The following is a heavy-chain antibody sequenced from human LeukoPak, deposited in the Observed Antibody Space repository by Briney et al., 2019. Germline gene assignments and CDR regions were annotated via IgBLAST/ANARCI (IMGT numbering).Heavy chain of an antibody. V-gene: IGHV5-51*01. CDR3: ASYHYDSSGYYPPAEYFQH. CDR1: GYSSTSYW. Sequence: GESLKISCKGSGYSSTSYWIGWVRQMPGKGLEWMGIIYPGDSDTRYSPSFQGQVTISADKSISTAYLQWSSLKASDTAMYYCASYHYDSSGYYPPAEYFQHWGQGTQVTVSS. CDR2: IYPGDSDT. D-gene: IGHD3-22*01. J-gene: IGHJ1*01.